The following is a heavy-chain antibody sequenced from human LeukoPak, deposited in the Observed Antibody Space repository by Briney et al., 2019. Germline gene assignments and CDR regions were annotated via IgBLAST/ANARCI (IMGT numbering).Heavy chain of an antibody. D-gene: IGHD1-26*01. V-gene: IGHV5-51*01. CDR3: ARLLVVGASTRTMDY. CDR2: IYPGDSDS. Sequence: TGESLKISCKGSGYSFTSYWIGWVRQMSGKGLEWMGIIYPGDSDSRYSPSFQGQVTISADKSISTAYLQWRSLKASDTAMYYCARLLVVGASTRTMDYWGQGTLVTVSA. CDR1: GYSFTSYW. J-gene: IGHJ4*02.